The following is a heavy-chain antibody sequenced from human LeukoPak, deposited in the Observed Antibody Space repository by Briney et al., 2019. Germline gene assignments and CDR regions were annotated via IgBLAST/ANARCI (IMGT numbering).Heavy chain of an antibody. CDR3: ARDGWPGQLLSVVYFDY. D-gene: IGHD2-2*01. CDR1: GYTFTSYA. V-gene: IGHV1-3*01. Sequence: ASVKVSCKASGYTFTSYAMHWVRQAPGQRLEWMGWINAGNGNTKYSQKFQGRVTITSDTSASTAYMELSSLRSEDTAVYYCARDGWPGQLLSVVYFDYWGQGTLVTVSS. CDR2: INAGNGNT. J-gene: IGHJ4*02.